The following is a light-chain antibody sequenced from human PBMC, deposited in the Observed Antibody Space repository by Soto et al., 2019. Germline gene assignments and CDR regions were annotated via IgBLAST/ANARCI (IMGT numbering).Light chain of an antibody. J-gene: IGLJ2*01. Sequence: QSVLTQPASVSGSPGQSITISCTGTSSDVGGYNYVSWYQQHPGKAPQLMIYDVSNRPSGVSTRFSGSTSGNTASLTISGRQAADDADYYCSSYTSSTTPHVVFGGGTKLTVL. CDR3: SSYTSSTTPHVV. CDR1: SSDVGGYNY. V-gene: IGLV2-14*01. CDR2: DVS.